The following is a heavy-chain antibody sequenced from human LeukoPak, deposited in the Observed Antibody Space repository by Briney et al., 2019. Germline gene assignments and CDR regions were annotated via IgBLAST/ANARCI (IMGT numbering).Heavy chain of an antibody. CDR2: IIPILGIA. J-gene: IGHJ6*02. Sequence: ASVKVSCKASGGTFSSYAISWVRQAPGQGLEWMGRIIPILGIANYAQKFQGRVTITADKSTSTAYMELSSLRSEDTAVYYCARLFGGVTTIFKVYYGMDVWGQGTTVTVSS. CDR1: GGTFSSYA. CDR3: ARLFGGVTTIFKVYYGMDV. V-gene: IGHV1-69*04. D-gene: IGHD5-12*01.